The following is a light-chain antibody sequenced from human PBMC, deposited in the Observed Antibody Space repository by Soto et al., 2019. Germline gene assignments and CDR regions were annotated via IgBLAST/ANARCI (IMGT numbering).Light chain of an antibody. CDR1: QSVSSSY. Sequence: EIVLTQSPGTLSLSPGERATLSCRASQSVSSSYLAWYQQKPGQAPRLLIYGASSRATGIPDRFSGSGSGKDVTLTSSRLEPEDFAVYYCQQYGSSLPLTFGGGTKVEIK. CDR3: QQYGSSLPLT. CDR2: GAS. V-gene: IGKV3-20*01. J-gene: IGKJ4*01.